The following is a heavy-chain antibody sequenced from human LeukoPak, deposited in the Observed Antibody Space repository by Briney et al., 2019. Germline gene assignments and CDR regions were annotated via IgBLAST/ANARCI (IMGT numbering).Heavy chain of an antibody. CDR1: GGSISSGDYY. CDR2: IYYSGST. CDR3: ARAEGWFGELAFDY. Sequence: SQTLSLTCTVSGGSISSGDYYWSWIRQPPGKGLEWIGYIYYSGSTYYNPSLKSRVTISVDTSKNQFSLKLSSVTAAATAVYYCARAEGWFGELAFDYWGQGTLVTVSS. J-gene: IGHJ4*02. D-gene: IGHD3-10*01. V-gene: IGHV4-30-4*08.